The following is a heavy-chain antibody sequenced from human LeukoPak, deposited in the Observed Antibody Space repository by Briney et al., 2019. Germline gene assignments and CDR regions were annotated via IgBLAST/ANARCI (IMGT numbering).Heavy chain of an antibody. D-gene: IGHD5-24*01. V-gene: IGHV4-34*01. CDR2: INHSGST. J-gene: IGHJ1*01. CDR3: AREDSRDGYNVQHFQH. Sequence: SETLSLTCAVYGGSFSGYYWSWIRQPPEKGLEWIGEINHSGSTNYNPSLKSRVTISLDTSKNQFSLKLSSVTAADTAVYYCAREDSRDGYNVQHFQHWGQGTLVTVSS. CDR1: GGSFSGYY.